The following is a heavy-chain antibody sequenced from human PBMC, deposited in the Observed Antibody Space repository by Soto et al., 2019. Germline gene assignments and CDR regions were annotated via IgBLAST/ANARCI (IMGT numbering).Heavy chain of an antibody. V-gene: IGHV3-33*08. D-gene: IGHD4-17*01. CDR3: ARDYGDHYFQH. CDR1: GFTFSSYA. CDR2: IWYDGSNK. J-gene: IGHJ1*01. Sequence: GGSLRLSCAASGFTFSSYAMHWVRQAPGKGLEWVAVIWYDGSNKYYADSVKGRFTISRDNSKNTLYLQMNSLRAEDTAVYYCARDYGDHYFQHWGQGTLVTVSS.